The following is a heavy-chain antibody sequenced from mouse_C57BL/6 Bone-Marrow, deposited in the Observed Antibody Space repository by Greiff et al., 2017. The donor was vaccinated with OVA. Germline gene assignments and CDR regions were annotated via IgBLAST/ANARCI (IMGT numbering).Heavy chain of an antibody. J-gene: IGHJ4*01. Sequence: QVHVKQPGAELVMPGASVKLSCKASGYTFTSYWMHWVKQRPGQGLEWIGEIDPSDSYTNYNQKFKGKSTLTVDKSSSTAYMQLSSLTSEDSAVYYCARSRGNYDYAMDYWGQGTSVTVSS. CDR2: IDPSDSYT. CDR1: GYTFTSYW. V-gene: IGHV1-69*01. D-gene: IGHD2-1*01. CDR3: ARSRGNYDYAMDY.